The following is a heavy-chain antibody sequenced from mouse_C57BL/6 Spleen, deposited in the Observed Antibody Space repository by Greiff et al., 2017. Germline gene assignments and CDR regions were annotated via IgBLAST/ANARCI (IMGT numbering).Heavy chain of an antibody. V-gene: IGHV1-18*01. J-gene: IGHJ3*01. CDR3: ARWNYQGSPFAY. Sequence: VQLQQSGPELVKPGASVKIPCKASGYTFTDYNMDWVQQSHGKSLEWIGDINPNNGGTIYNQKFKGKATLTVDQSSSTAYMELRSLTSEDTAVYYCARWNYQGSPFAYWGQGTLVTVSA. CDR1: GYTFTDYN. CDR2: INPNNGGT.